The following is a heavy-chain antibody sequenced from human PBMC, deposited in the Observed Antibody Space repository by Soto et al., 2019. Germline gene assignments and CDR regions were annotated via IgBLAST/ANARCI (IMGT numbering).Heavy chain of an antibody. V-gene: IGHV3-23*01. CDR2: ISGSGGST. CDR3: AKVGGLNQPLLWGFDY. D-gene: IGHD2-2*01. CDR1: GFTFSSYA. J-gene: IGHJ4*02. Sequence: GGSLRLSCAASGFTFSSYAMSWVRQAPGKGLEWVSAISGSGGSTYYADSVKGRFTISRDNSKNTLYLQMNSLRAEDTAVYYCAKVGGLNQPLLWGFDYWGQGTLVTAPQ.